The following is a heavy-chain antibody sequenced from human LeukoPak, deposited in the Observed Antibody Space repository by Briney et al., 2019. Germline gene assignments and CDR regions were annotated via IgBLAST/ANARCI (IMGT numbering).Heavy chain of an antibody. CDR3: ARSQYCSGGSCYRLGDY. CDR1: GFTFSTYA. CDR2: IWHDGSNK. Sequence: PGGSLRLSCAASGFTFSTYAMHWVRQAPGKGLEWVAVIWHDGSNKYYADSVKGRFTISRDNSKNTLYLQMDSLRAEDTAVYYCARSQYCSGGSCYRLGDYWGQGILVTVSS. D-gene: IGHD2-15*01. V-gene: IGHV3-33*01. J-gene: IGHJ4*02.